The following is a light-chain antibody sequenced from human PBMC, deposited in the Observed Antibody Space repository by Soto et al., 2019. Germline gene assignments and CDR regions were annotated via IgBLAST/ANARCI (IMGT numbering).Light chain of an antibody. V-gene: IGLV2-14*01. J-gene: IGLJ1*01. CDR2: EVN. Sequence: QSVLTQPASVSGSPGQSITISCTGTSSDVGGYDYVSWYQLHPGKAPKLMVFEVNNRPSGVSYRFSGSKSGNTASLTISGLQAEDEADYFCSSYSISTAYIFGIGTKVTV. CDR3: SSYSISTAYI. CDR1: SSDVGGYDY.